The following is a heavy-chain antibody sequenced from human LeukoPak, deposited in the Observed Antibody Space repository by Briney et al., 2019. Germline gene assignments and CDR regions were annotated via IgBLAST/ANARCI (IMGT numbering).Heavy chain of an antibody. V-gene: IGHV4-34*01. CDR3: ARGLRRWLRDPFDY. CDR2: INHSGST. J-gene: IGHJ4*02. D-gene: IGHD5-12*01. Sequence: SETLSLTCAVYGGSFSGYFWSWIRQPPGKGLEWIGEINHSGSTNYNPSLKSRVTISVDTSKNQFSLKLSSVTAADTAVYYCARGLRRWLRDPFDYWGQGTLVTVSS. CDR1: GGSFSGYF.